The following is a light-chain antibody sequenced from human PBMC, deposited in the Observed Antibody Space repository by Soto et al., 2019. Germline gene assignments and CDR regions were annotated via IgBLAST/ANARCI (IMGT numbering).Light chain of an antibody. Sequence: IQMTQSLSSLSSSFGDRLSITCQASQDIKNYLEWYQQKAGQAPKLLIYDASDLETGVPARFSGSGSGTDFTFTINSLQPEDIATYYCQQYDNRPLTFGGGTKVDIK. CDR1: QDIKNY. V-gene: IGKV1-33*01. CDR3: QQYDNRPLT. CDR2: DAS. J-gene: IGKJ4*01.